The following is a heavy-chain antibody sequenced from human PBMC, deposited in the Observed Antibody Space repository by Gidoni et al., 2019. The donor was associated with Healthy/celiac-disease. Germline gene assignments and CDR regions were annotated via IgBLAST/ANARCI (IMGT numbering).Heavy chain of an antibody. V-gene: IGHV3-30*02. CDR3: AKDQGRGYYDSSGYYLFRY. J-gene: IGHJ4*02. CDR2: IRYDGSNK. Sequence: QVQLVESGGGVVQPGGSLRLPCAASGFTFRSYGMTWVRQAPGKGVEWGEFIRYDGSNKYYAYSVKGRFTISRDNSKNTLYLQMNSLRAEDTAVYYCAKDQGRGYYDSSGYYLFRYWGQGTLVTISS. D-gene: IGHD3-22*01. CDR1: GFTFRSYG.